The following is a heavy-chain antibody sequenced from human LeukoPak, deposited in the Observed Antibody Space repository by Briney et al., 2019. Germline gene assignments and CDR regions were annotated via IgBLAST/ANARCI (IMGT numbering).Heavy chain of an antibody. CDR1: GYTFTGYY. CDR3: ARGGLGSSGWYGGYYFDY. V-gene: IGHV1-2*02. CDR2: INPNSGGT. Sequence: ASVKVSCKASGYTFTGYYMHWVRQAPGQGLEWMGWINPNSGGTNYAQRFQGRVTMTRDTSISTAYMDLSRLRSDDTAVYYCARGGLGSSGWYGGYYFDYWGQGTLVTVSS. D-gene: IGHD6-19*01. J-gene: IGHJ4*02.